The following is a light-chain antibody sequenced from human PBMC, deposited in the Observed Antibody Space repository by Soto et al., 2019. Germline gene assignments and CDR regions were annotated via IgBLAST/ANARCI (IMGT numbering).Light chain of an antibody. CDR2: GAS. CDR3: QQYGSSPPIT. CDR1: QSVSSSY. V-gene: IGKV3-20*01. Sequence: EIVLTQSPGTLSLSPGERATLSCRASQSVSSSYLAWYQQKPGQAPRLLIYGASIMATGIPDRFSGSGSGTDFTITISRLEPEDFAVYYCQQYGSSPPITFGQGTRLEIK. J-gene: IGKJ5*01.